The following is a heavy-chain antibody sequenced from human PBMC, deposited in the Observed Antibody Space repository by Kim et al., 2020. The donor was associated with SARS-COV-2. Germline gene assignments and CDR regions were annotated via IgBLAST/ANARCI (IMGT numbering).Heavy chain of an antibody. CDR1: GGSISSYY. CDR3: ARDGRRWLQFIPTVEGGYFDL. V-gene: IGHV4-59*13. D-gene: IGHD5-12*01. J-gene: IGHJ2*01. Sequence: SETLSLTCTVSGGSISSYYWSWIRQPPGKGLEWIGYIYYSGSTNYNPSLKSRVTILVDTSKNQFSLKLSSVTAADTAVYYCARDGRRWLQFIPTVEGGYFDLWGRGTLVTVSS. CDR2: IYYSGST.